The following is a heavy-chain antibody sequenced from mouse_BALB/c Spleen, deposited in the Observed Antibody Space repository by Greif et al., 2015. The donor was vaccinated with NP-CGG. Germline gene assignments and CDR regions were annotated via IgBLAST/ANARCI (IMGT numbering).Heavy chain of an antibody. CDR2: INPGSGGT. D-gene: IGHD2-3*01. Sequence: QVQLQQSGAELVRPGTSVKVSCKASGYAFTNYLIEWVKQRPGQGLEWIGVINPGSGGTNYNEKFKGKATLTADKSSSTAYMQLSSLTSDDSAVYFCARWLLRGYAMDYWGQGTSVTVSS. CDR1: GYAFTNYL. V-gene: IGHV1-54*03. CDR3: ARWLLRGYAMDY. J-gene: IGHJ4*01.